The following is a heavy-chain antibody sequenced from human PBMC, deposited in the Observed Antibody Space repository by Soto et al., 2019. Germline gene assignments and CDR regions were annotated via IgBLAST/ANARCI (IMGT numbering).Heavy chain of an antibody. CDR3: AKVPRDFDWILELDYFDY. Sequence: EGSLRLSCAASGFTFDTNGMPWVRQVPGKGLEWVSAISAGGGTTYYADPVKGRFTISRDNSKNMLYLQMNSLRVEDTAVYYCAKVPRDFDWILELDYFDYLGQGT. CDR2: ISAGGGTT. V-gene: IGHV3-23*01. D-gene: IGHD3-9*01. J-gene: IGHJ4*02. CDR1: GFTFDTNG.